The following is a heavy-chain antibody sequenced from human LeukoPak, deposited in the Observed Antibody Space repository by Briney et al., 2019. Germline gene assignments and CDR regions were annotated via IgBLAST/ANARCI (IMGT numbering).Heavy chain of an antibody. Sequence: GGSLRLSCAASGFTLSSYSMNWVRQAPGKGLEWVSSISSSSTYIYYADSVKGRFTISRDNAKNSLYLQMNSLRAEDTAVYYCARDRQMATIGDGDAFDIWGQGTMVTVSS. V-gene: IGHV3-21*01. D-gene: IGHD5-24*01. CDR3: ARDRQMATIGDGDAFDI. CDR1: GFTLSSYS. CDR2: ISSSSTYI. J-gene: IGHJ3*02.